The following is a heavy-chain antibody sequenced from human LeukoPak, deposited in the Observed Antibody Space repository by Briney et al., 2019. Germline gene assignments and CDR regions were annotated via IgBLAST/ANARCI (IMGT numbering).Heavy chain of an antibody. Sequence: ASVKVSCKASGYTFITSGITWVRQAPGHGLKWMGWISPFNGKTRFAEEFQDRLTMTTDTPTRTAYMVLRSLRSDDTAVYYCVRDRDATPDDVRDYWGQGTLVTVSS. J-gene: IGHJ4*02. CDR3: VRDRDATPDDVRDY. CDR2: ISPFNGKT. CDR1: GYTFITSG. D-gene: IGHD2-21*02. V-gene: IGHV1-18*01.